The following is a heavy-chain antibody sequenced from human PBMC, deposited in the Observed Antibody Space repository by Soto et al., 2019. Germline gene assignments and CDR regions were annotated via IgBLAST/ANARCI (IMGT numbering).Heavy chain of an antibody. Sequence: GGSLRLSCAASGFTFSSYGMHWVRQAPGKGLEWVAVISYDGSNKYYADSVKGRFTISRDNSKNTLYLQMNSLRAEDTAAYYCAKGLTRIALNWFDPWGQGTLVTVSS. CDR3: AKGLTRIALNWFDP. D-gene: IGHD2-2*01. CDR1: GFTFSSYG. J-gene: IGHJ5*02. V-gene: IGHV3-30*18. CDR2: ISYDGSNK.